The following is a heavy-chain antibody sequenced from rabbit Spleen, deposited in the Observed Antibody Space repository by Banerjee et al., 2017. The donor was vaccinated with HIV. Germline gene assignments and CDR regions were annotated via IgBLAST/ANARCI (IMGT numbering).Heavy chain of an antibody. CDR3: ARSDGDNGLYWASKL. V-gene: IGHV1S45*01. Sequence: QEQLVESGGGLVQPEGSLTLTCTASGFSFSGGYWICWVRQAPGKGLEWIGCIYADSSNTIYYAIWAKGRFTISSASSTTVTLQMTSLTAADTATYFCARSDGDNGLYWASKLWGQGTLVTVS. D-gene: IGHD2-1*01. J-gene: IGHJ4*01. CDR1: GFSFSGGYW. CDR2: IYADSSNTI.